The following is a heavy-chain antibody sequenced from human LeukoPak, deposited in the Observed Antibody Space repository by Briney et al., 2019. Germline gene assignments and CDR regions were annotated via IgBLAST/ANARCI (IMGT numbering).Heavy chain of an antibody. CDR1: GFTFSDYY. V-gene: IGHV3-11*01. D-gene: IGHD2-8*01. CDR2: IGSSGSTI. J-gene: IGHJ5*02. CDR3: ARDEGYCTNGVPMPCYNWFDP. Sequence: GGSLRLSCAASGFTFSDYYMSWIRQAPGKGLEWVSYIGSSGSTIYYADSVKGRFTISRDNAKNSLYLQMNSLRAEDTAVYYCARDEGYCTNGVPMPCYNWFDPWGQGTLVTVSS.